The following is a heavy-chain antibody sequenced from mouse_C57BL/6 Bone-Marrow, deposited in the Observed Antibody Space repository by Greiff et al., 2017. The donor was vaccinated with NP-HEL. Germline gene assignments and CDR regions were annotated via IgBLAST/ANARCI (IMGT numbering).Heavy chain of an antibody. J-gene: IGHJ3*01. CDR2: ISSGGSYT. D-gene: IGHD1-1*01. V-gene: IGHV5-6*01. CDR3: ARPDYYYGSIWFAY. CDR1: GFTFSSYG. Sequence: DVHLVESGGDLVKPGGSLKLSCAASGFTFSSYGMSWVRQTPDKRLEWVATISSGGSYTYSPDSVKGRFTISRANAKNTLYLQMSSLKSEDTAMYYGARPDYYYGSIWFAYGGQGTLVTVSA.